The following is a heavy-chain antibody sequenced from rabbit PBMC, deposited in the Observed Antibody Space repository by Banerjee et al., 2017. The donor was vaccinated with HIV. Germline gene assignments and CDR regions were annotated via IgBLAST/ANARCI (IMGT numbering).Heavy chain of an antibody. J-gene: IGHJ4*01. Sequence: QQQLEESGGDLVKPEGSLTLTCTASGFSFSSSYYMCWVRQAPGKGLEWIACISAGSSGTTYYASWVNGRFTISKTSSTTVTLQMTSLTAADTATYFCARRGADTNYYRGSNLWGPGTLVTVS. D-gene: IGHD8-1*01. CDR1: GFSFSSSYY. CDR3: ARRGADTNYYRGSNL. V-gene: IGHV1S45*01. CDR2: ISAGSSGTT.